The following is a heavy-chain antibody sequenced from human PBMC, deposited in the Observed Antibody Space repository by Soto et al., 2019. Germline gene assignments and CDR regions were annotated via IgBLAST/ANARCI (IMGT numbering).Heavy chain of an antibody. V-gene: IGHV2-5*02. CDR3: AHSPLSDYGDYTVTWFDP. CDR1: GFSLSTSGVG. CDR2: IYWDDDK. D-gene: IGHD4-17*01. Sequence: QITLKESGPTLVKPTQTLTLTCTFSGFSLSTSGVGVGWIRQPPGKALEWLALIYWDDDKRYSPSLKSRLTITKDTSKNQVVLTMTNMYPVDTATYYCAHSPLSDYGDYTVTWFDPWGQGTLVTVSS. J-gene: IGHJ5*02.